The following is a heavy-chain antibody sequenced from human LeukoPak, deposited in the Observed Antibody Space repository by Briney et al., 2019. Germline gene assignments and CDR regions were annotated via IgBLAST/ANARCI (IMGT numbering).Heavy chain of an antibody. CDR3: ARGFGDWGLSWFDP. D-gene: IGHD3-10*01. CDR1: GGSITTYY. V-gene: IGHV4-59*01. Sequence: SETLSLTCTVSGGSITTYYWSWIRQPPGKGLEWIGYISYSGGTNYNPSLKSRITISIDTSKNQFSLNVNSVTAADTAVYYCARGFGDWGLSWFDPWGQGTLVTVSS. J-gene: IGHJ5*02. CDR2: ISYSGGT.